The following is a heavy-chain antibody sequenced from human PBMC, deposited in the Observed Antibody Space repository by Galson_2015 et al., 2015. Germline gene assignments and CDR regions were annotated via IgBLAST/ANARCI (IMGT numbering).Heavy chain of an antibody. D-gene: IGHD5-18*01. Sequence: SVKVSCKASGGTFNRYAISWVRQAPGQGLEWMGGITPIFGRANYAQKFQGRVTITADESTITAYMELSSLTSQDTAVCYCARLTAMAEYYVDCWGQGTLVTVSS. CDR1: GGTFNRYA. V-gene: IGHV1-69*13. CDR2: ITPIFGRA. CDR3: ARLTAMAEYYVDC. J-gene: IGHJ4*02.